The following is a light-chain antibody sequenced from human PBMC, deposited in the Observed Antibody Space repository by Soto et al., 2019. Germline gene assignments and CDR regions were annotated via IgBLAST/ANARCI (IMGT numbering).Light chain of an antibody. V-gene: IGLV2-14*01. Sequence: SPGQSITISCTGTSSDIDAYNYVSWYQQHPGKAPKLMIYDVSNRPSGISNRFSGSKSGNTASLTISGLQPEDEGDYYCSAYTARSTLVFGGGTKVTVL. CDR1: SSDIDAYNY. CDR2: DVS. J-gene: IGLJ3*02. CDR3: SAYTARSTLV.